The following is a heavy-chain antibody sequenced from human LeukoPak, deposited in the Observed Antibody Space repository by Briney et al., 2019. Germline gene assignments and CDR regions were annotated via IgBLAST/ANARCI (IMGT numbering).Heavy chain of an antibody. CDR2: VYHRETT. Sequence: SQTLSLTCSVTGVSIASGVYYWSWIRQSPGKGLEWLGYVYHRETTYYNPSLKSRISMSIDTSNNQFSLKLASVTAADTAVFYCARTFDFRAPRATDVWGKGTTVIVSS. V-gene: IGHV4-30-2*06. D-gene: IGHD3-9*01. CDR3: ARTFDFRAPRATDV. CDR1: GVSIASGVYY. J-gene: IGHJ6*04.